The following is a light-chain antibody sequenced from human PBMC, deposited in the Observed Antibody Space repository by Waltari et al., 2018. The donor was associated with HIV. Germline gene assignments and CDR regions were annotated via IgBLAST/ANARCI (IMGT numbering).Light chain of an antibody. CDR1: QSVDSSF. J-gene: IGKJ4*01. Sequence: LPQSPGTLSLSPGERANLSCRASQSVDSSFLAWYQQKPGQAPRLLIYGASTRATGIPDRCSGSGSGTDFTLTISRLESEDFAVYYCQQYGSSPPVAFGGGTIVEIK. V-gene: IGKV3-20*01. CDR2: GAS. CDR3: QQYGSSPPVA.